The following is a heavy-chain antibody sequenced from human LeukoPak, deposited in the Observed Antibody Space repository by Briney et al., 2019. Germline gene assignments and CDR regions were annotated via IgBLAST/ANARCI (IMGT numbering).Heavy chain of an antibody. V-gene: IGHV3-21*01. CDR2: IDSSSRYI. Sequence: PGGSLRLSCAASGFTFSTYSMNWVRQAPGKGLEWVSFIDSSSRYIYQADSVKGRFTISRDNAKSSLYLLMNSLRAEDTAVYFCARVEDYYDSSGYSAWDYWGQGTLVTVSS. J-gene: IGHJ4*02. D-gene: IGHD3-22*01. CDR3: ARVEDYYDSSGYSAWDY. CDR1: GFTFSTYS.